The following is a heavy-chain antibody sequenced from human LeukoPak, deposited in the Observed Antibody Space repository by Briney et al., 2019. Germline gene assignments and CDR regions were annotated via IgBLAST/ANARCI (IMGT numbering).Heavy chain of an antibody. D-gene: IGHD1-26*01. J-gene: IGHJ4*02. CDR3: TRGRGSYSLDY. V-gene: IGHV3-30*01. Sequence: HPGRSLRLSCAASGFTLSSYAMHWVRQAPGKGLEWGAIISYDGGNEHYADSVKGRFTISRDNSKNTLYLQMNSLRAEDTAIYYCTRGRGSYSLDYWGRGTLVTVSS. CDR1: GFTLSSYA. CDR2: ISYDGGNE.